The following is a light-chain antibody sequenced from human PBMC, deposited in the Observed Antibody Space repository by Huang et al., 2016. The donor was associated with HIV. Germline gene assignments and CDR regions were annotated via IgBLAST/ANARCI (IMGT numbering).Light chain of an antibody. Sequence: DIVMTQSPFSLPVTPGEPASISCRFNQSLLHRNGYTYLAWYLQKPGQSPQLLIYLGSNRASGVPDRFSGSGSATDFTLKVSAVEAEDVGVYYCMQTLQTPWTFGQGTKLEIK. CDR1: QSLLHRNGYTY. CDR2: LGS. V-gene: IGKV2-28*01. CDR3: MQTLQTPWT. J-gene: IGKJ1*01.